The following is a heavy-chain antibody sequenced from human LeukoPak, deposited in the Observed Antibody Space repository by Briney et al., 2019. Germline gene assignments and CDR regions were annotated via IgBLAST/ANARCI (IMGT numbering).Heavy chain of an antibody. CDR1: GYTFTSYG. D-gene: IGHD6-13*01. CDR3: ARAEKRREQLVQSGHFDY. CDR2: ISAYNGNT. Sequence: APVKVSCKASGYTFTSYGISWVRQAPGQGLEWMGWISAYNGNTNYAQKLQGRVSMTTDTSTTTAYMELRSLRSDDTAVYYCARAEKRREQLVQSGHFDYWGQGTLVTVSS. J-gene: IGHJ4*02. V-gene: IGHV1-18*01.